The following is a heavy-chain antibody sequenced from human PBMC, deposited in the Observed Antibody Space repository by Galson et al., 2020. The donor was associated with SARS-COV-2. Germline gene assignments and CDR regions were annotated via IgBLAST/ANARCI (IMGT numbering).Heavy chain of an antibody. J-gene: IGHJ5*02. CDR3: AREWFGELRGFTGWFDP. V-gene: IGHV1-69*13. D-gene: IGHD3-10*01. CDR2: IIPIFGTA. CDR1: GGTFSSYA. Sequence: SVKVSCKASGGTFSSYAISWVRQAPGQGLEWMGGIIPIFGTANYAQKFQGRVTITADESTSTAYMELSSLRSEDTAVYYCAREWFGELRGFTGWFDPWGQGTLVTVSS.